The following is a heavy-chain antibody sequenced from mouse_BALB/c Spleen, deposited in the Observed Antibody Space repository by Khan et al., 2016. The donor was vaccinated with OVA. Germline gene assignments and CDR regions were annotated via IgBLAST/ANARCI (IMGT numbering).Heavy chain of an antibody. Sequence: QVQLQQSGAELARPGASVKMSCKTSGYTFTTYTLHWVKQRPGRSLEWIGYINPSNDYTNYNQKFNDKSTLTPDKSSSTAYMQLSRLTSEDSAVYYCARSGQLGVRGGFTYWGQGTLVTVSA. CDR3: ARSGQLGVRGGFTY. D-gene: IGHD3-2*01. V-gene: IGHV1-4*01. J-gene: IGHJ3*01. CDR2: INPSNDYT. CDR1: GYTFTTYT.